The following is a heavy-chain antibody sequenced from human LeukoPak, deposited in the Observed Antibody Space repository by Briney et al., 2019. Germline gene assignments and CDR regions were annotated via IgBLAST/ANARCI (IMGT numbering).Heavy chain of an antibody. Sequence: GGSLRLSCAASGFTFSSYNMNWVRQAPGKGLEWVSAVRGSGGGTYYADSVKGRFTISRDNSMHTLYLQMNSLRVEDTAVYYCAKDGRLLWFGELLGWFDPWGQGTLVTVSS. D-gene: IGHD3-10*01. CDR1: GFTFSSYN. J-gene: IGHJ5*02. CDR3: AKDGRLLWFGELLGWFDP. V-gene: IGHV3-23*01. CDR2: VRGSGGGT.